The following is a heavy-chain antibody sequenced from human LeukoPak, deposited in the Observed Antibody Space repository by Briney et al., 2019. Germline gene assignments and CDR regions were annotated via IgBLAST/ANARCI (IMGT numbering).Heavy chain of an antibody. CDR2: ISGSAGST. CDR3: AKGSVAATYKFDC. D-gene: IGHD6-19*01. V-gene: IGHV3-23*01. J-gene: IGHJ4*02. CDR1: GFTFNNFA. Sequence: GGSLRLSCAASGFTFNNFAMSWVRQAPGTGLEWVSAISGSAGSTYYADSVKGRFTISGDNSKNTLYLQMDSLGAEDTAVYFCAKGSVAATYKFDCWGQGTLVTVSS.